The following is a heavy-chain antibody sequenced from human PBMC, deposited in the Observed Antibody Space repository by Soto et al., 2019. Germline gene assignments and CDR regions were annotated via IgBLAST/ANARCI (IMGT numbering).Heavy chain of an antibody. CDR2: ISPYNGNT. CDR1: GFTFTTYG. Sequence: ASVKVSCKASGFTFTTYGISWVRQAPGQGLEWMGWISPYNGNTNYAQKLQGRVTMTTDTSTSTAYMELRSLRSDDTAIYYCARVLYYDSSGFDYWGQGTLVTVSS. V-gene: IGHV1-18*04. J-gene: IGHJ4*02. CDR3: ARVLYYDSSGFDY. D-gene: IGHD3-22*01.